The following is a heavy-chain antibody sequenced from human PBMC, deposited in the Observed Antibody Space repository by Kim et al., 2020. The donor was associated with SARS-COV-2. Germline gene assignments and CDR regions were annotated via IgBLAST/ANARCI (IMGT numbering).Heavy chain of an antibody. J-gene: IGHJ4*02. CDR1: GFTFSSYA. V-gene: IGHV3-30*04. D-gene: IGHD3-16*02. Sequence: GGSLRLSCAASGFTFSSYAMHWVRQAPGKGLEWVAVISYDGSNKYYADSVKGRFTISRDNSKNTLYLQMNSLRAEDTAVYYCAREYFMITFGGVIVYWGQGTLVTVSS. CDR3: AREYFMITFGGVIVY. CDR2: ISYDGSNK.